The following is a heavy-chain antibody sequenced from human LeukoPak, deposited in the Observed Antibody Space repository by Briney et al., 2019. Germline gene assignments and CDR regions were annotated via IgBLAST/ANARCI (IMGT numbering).Heavy chain of an antibody. V-gene: IGHV3-23*01. CDR2: ISGSGGST. Sequence: GGSLRLSCAASGFTLSSYAMTWVRQAPGKGLEWVSAISGSGGSTYYADSVKGRFTISRDNSKNTLYLQMNSLRVGDTAVYYCAKDRTYGSSGQSDFWGQGTLVTVSS. J-gene: IGHJ4*02. CDR1: GFTLSSYA. CDR3: AKDRTYGSSGQSDF. D-gene: IGHD6-19*01.